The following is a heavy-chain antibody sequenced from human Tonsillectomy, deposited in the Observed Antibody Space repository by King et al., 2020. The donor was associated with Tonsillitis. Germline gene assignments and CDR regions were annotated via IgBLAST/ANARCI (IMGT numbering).Heavy chain of an antibody. CDR2: ISGSGGSR. V-gene: IGHV3-23*04. CDR1: GFTFSSYA. D-gene: IGHD6-6*01. J-gene: IGHJ6*02. CDR3: AKCGLGRAALYFYGMGV. Sequence: VQLVESGGGLVQPGGSLRLSCAASGFTFSSYAMNWVRQAPGKGLEWVSGISGSGGSRYYADSVKGRFTISRDNSKNTLYLHMNSLRAEDTAVYYCAKCGLGRAALYFYGMGVGGQGTTVTVSS.